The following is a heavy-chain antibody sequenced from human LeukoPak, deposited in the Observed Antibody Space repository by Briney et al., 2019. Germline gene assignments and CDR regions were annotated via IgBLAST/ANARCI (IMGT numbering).Heavy chain of an antibody. CDR2: IIPIFGTA. Sequence: GASVKVSCKASGGTFSSYAISWVRQAPGQGLEWMGGIIPIFGTANYAQKFQGRVTMTEDTSTDTAYMELSSLRSEDTAVYYCASYSNYVAYFDYWGQGTLVTVSS. CDR1: GGTFSSYA. CDR3: ASYSNYVAYFDY. V-gene: IGHV1-69*06. J-gene: IGHJ4*02. D-gene: IGHD4-11*01.